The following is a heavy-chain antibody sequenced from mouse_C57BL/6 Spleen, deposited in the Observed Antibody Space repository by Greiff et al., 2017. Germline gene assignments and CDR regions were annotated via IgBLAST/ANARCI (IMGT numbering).Heavy chain of an antibody. CDR2: IWGVGST. Sequence: VQGVESGPGLVAPSQSLSITCTVSGFSLTSYGVDWVRQSPGKGLEWLGVIWGVGSTNYNSALKSRLSISKDNSKSQVFLKMNSLQTDDTAMYYCASLHYYGSSYAMDYWGQGTSVTVSS. CDR1: GFSLTSYG. V-gene: IGHV2-6*01. J-gene: IGHJ4*01. CDR3: ASLHYYGSSYAMDY. D-gene: IGHD1-1*01.